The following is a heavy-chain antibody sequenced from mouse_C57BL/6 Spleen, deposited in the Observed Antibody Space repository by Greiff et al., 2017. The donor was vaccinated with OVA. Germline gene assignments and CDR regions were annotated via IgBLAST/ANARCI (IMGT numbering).Heavy chain of an antibody. CDR3: ARDLGEFFDY. D-gene: IGHD3-1*01. CDR2: ISYDGSN. J-gene: IGHJ2*01. CDR1: CYSITSGYY. Sequence: VQLKESVPGLSQPSQSLSLTCPVTCYSITSGYYWYWIRQFPGNKLEWMGYISYDGSNNYNPSLKNRISITRDTSKNQFFLKLNSVTTEDTATDYCARDLGEFFDYRGQGTTLTASS. V-gene: IGHV3-6*01.